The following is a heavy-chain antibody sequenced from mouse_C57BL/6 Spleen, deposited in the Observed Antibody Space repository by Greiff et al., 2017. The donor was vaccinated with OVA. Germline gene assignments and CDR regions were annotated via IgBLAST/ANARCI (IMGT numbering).Heavy chain of an antibody. CDR3: TRPDSSGYRFAY. CDR2: IYPGNSDT. V-gene: IGHV1-5*01. Sequence: EVQLQQSGTVLARPGASVKMSCKTSGYTFTSYWMHWVKQRPGQGLEWIGAIYPGNSDTSYNQKFKGKAKLTAVTSASTAYMELSSLTNEDSAVYYCTRPDSSGYRFAYWGQGTLVTVSA. D-gene: IGHD3-2*02. J-gene: IGHJ3*01. CDR1: GYTFTSYW.